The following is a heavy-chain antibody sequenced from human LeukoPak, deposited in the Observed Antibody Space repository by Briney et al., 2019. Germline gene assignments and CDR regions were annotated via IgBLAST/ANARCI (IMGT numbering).Heavy chain of an antibody. Sequence: ASVKVSCKASGYTFTGYYMHWVRQAPGQGLEWMGWINPNSGGTNYGQKFQGRVTMTRDTSISTAYMELSRLRSDDTAVYYCASGSGGYSYVLDYWGQGALVTVSS. CDR2: INPNSGGT. V-gene: IGHV1-2*02. CDR3: ASGSGGYSYVLDY. D-gene: IGHD5-18*01. CDR1: GYTFTGYY. J-gene: IGHJ4*02.